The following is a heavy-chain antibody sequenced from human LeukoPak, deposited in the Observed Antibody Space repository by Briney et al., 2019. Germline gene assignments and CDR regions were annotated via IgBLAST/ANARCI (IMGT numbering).Heavy chain of an antibody. CDR1: GGSISSSSYY. J-gene: IGHJ4*02. D-gene: IGHD3-10*01. CDR3: ARGYGSGSYFVY. V-gene: IGHV4-39*07. Sequence: SETLSLTCTVSGGSISSSSYYWGWIRQPPGKGLEWIGEINHSGSTNLNPSLKSRVTISIDTSKNQFSLKLSSVTAADTAVYYCARGYGSGSYFVYWGQGTLVTVSS. CDR2: INHSGST.